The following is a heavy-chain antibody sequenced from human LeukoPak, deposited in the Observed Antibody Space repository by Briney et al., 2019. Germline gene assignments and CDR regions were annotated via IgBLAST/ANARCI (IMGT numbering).Heavy chain of an antibody. CDR3: ARSFRTYYNDSSGYSGFDY. D-gene: IGHD3-22*01. CDR1: GFTFSSYA. J-gene: IGHJ4*02. Sequence: GGSLRLSCAASGFTFSSYAMHWVRQAPGKGLEWVAVISYDGSNKYYADSVKGRFTISRDNSKNTLYLQMNSLRAEDTAVYYCARSFRTYYNDSSGYSGFDYWGQGTLVTVSS. V-gene: IGHV3-30-3*01. CDR2: ISYDGSNK.